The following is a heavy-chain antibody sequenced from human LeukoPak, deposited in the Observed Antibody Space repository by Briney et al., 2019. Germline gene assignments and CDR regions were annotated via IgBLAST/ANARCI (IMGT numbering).Heavy chain of an antibody. D-gene: IGHD4-17*01. CDR1: GYTFTSYD. CDR2: INPSGGST. J-gene: IGHJ5*02. V-gene: IGHV1-46*01. CDR3: ARDADHGDYGRFVWFDP. Sequence: ASVKVSCKASGYTFTSYDINWVRQAPGQGLEWMGIINPSGGSTSYAQKFQGRVTMTRDTSTSTVYMELSSLRSEDTAVYYCARDADHGDYGRFVWFDPWGQGTLVTVSS.